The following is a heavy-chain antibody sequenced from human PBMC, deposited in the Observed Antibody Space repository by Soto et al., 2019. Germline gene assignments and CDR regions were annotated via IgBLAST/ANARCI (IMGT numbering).Heavy chain of an antibody. V-gene: IGHV3-23*01. D-gene: IGHD1-26*01. J-gene: IGHJ4*02. CDR1: GFTFSTYA. CDR2: ISGSGSNT. CDR3: AKEGGSYPIDY. Sequence: GGSLRLSCVASGFTFSTYAMIWVRQAPGKGLEWVSAISGSGSNTYYADSVKGRFTISRDNSKNTLYLQMNSLRAEDTAVYYCAKEGGSYPIDYWGQGTLVTAPQ.